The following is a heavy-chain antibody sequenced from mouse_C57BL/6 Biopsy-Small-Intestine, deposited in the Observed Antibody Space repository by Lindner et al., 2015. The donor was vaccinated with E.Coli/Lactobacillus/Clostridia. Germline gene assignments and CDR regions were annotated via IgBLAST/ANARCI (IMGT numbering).Heavy chain of an antibody. Sequence: VQLQESGPELVKPGASVKISCKPSGYAFSSSWMNWVKQRPGKGLGWIGWIYPGDGGTNYSGKFKGKATLTADKSSSTAYMQLSSLTSEDSAVYFCARSPPYDYEWYFDVWGAGTTVTVSS. V-gene: IGHV1-82*01. D-gene: IGHD2-4*01. CDR3: ARSPPYDYEWYFDV. CDR2: IYPGDGGT. J-gene: IGHJ1*01. CDR1: GYAFSSSW.